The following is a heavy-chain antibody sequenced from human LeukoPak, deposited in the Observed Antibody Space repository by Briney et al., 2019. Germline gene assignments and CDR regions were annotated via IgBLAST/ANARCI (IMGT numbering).Heavy chain of an antibody. CDR1: GGSISSYY. D-gene: IGHD1-1*01. CDR3: ARDVRTGRDRYFDY. CDR2: IYYSGST. J-gene: IGHJ4*02. Sequence: TSETLSLTCTVSGGSISSYYWSWIRQPPGKGLEWIGYIYYSGSTNYNPSLKSRVTISVDTSKNQFSLKLSSVTAADTAVYYCARDVRTGRDRYFDYWGQGTLVTVSS. V-gene: IGHV4-59*01.